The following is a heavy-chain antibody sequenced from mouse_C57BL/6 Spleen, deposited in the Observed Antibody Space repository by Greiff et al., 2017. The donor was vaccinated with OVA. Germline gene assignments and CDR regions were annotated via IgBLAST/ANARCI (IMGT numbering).Heavy chain of an antibody. J-gene: IGHJ2*01. Sequence: QVQLKESGAELVRPGTSVKMSCKASGYTFTNYWIGWAKQRPGHGLEWIGDIYPGGGYTNYNEKFKGKATLTAEKSSSTAYMQFSSLTSEDSAIYYCARGGYDYDAPDYWGQGTTLTVSS. V-gene: IGHV1-63*01. D-gene: IGHD2-4*01. CDR2: IYPGGGYT. CDR3: ARGGYDYDAPDY. CDR1: GYTFTNYW.